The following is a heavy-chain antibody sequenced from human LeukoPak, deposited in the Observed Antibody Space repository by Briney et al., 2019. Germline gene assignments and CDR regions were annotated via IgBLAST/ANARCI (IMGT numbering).Heavy chain of an antibody. CDR3: ARHEHKAVAGDT. D-gene: IGHD6-19*01. CDR2: VYYSGKT. J-gene: IGHJ5*02. Sequence: TSETLSLTCTVSGGSISSSSYSWGWIRQPPGKGLEWVGSVYYSGKTFYSPSLESRVTISVDTSKNHFSLRLISVTAADTAMYYCARHEHKAVAGDTWGQGTLVTVSS. V-gene: IGHV4-39*01. CDR1: GGSISSSSYS.